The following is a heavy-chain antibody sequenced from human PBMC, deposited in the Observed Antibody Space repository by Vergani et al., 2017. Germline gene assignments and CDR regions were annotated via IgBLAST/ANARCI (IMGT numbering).Heavy chain of an antibody. D-gene: IGHD1-1*01. CDR2: IRFDGSNK. CDR3: AKDDDINCWNADTLHS. CDR1: GFSFSSYG. Sequence: QVQLVESGGGVVQPGESLRLSCAASGFSFSSYGMSWVRQAPGKGLEWVTFIRFDGSNKYYADSLKGRFTVPRDNSKNTLYLHMNSLRPEDTAVYYCAKDDDINCWNADTLHSWGQGTLVTVSS. V-gene: IGHV3-30*02. J-gene: IGHJ4*02.